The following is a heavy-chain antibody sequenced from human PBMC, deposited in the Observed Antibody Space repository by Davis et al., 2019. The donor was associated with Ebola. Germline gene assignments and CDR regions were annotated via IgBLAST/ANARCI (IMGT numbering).Heavy chain of an antibody. V-gene: IGHV1-18*04. J-gene: IGHJ4*02. D-gene: IGHD1-1*01. CDR1: GYTFTAFF. CDR3: ARAQFPTTSDH. CDR2: INPHNGNT. Sequence: ASVKVSCKASGYTFTAFFIHWVRQAPGQGLEWMGWINPHNGNTNYAQNVQGRVTMTTDTSTSTAYMEVGILRSDDTAVYYCARAQFPTTSDHWGQGTLVTVSS.